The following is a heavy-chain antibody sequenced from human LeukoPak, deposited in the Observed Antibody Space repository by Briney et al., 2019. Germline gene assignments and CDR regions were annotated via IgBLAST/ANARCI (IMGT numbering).Heavy chain of an antibody. CDR1: GFTFRNYS. D-gene: IGHD2-2*02. V-gene: IGHV3-23*01. Sequence: PGGSLRLSCAASGFTFRNYSMNWVRQAPGKGLEWVSGISDSGGTTDYADSVKGRFAISRDNSNNTLCLQMNSLRAEDTAVYYCAKARSGSSSSCYNYWGQGTLVTVSS. CDR3: AKARSGSSSSCYNY. J-gene: IGHJ4*02. CDR2: ISDSGGTT.